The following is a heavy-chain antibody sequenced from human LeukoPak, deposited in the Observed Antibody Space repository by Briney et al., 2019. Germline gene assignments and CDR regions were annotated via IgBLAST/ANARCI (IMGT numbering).Heavy chain of an antibody. Sequence: ASVKVSCKASGYTFTGYYMHWVRQAPGQGLEWTGWINPNSGGTNYAQKFQGRVTMTRDTSISTAYMELSRLRSDDTAVYYCATDRNYGDYGAFDYWGQGTLVTVSS. CDR3: ATDRNYGDYGAFDY. J-gene: IGHJ4*02. CDR2: INPNSGGT. V-gene: IGHV1-2*02. CDR1: GYTFTGYY. D-gene: IGHD4-17*01.